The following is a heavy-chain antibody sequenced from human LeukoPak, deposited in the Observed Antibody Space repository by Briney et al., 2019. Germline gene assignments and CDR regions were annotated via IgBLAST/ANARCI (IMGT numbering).Heavy chain of an antibody. CDR2: IYYSGST. Sequence: SETLSLTCTVSGGSISSGGYYWSWIRQHPGKGLEWIGYIYYSGSTYCNPSLKSRVTISVGTSKNQFSLKLSSVTAADTAVYYCARDLLTTLDYWGQGTLVTVSS. D-gene: IGHD2-15*01. CDR3: ARDLLTTLDY. V-gene: IGHV4-31*03. CDR1: GGSISSGGYY. J-gene: IGHJ4*02.